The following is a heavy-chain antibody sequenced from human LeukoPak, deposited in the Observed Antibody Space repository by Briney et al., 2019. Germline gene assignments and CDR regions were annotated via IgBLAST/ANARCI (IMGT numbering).Heavy chain of an antibody. CDR3: ARVLTLWYGALDF. J-gene: IGHJ3*01. V-gene: IGHV3-7*03. CDR2: IKEDGSDK. Sequence: GGSLRLSCLASGFTFSNSWMTWVHQAPGRGLEWVANIKEDGSDKQYVDSVRGRFTISRDNAKNTVYLEMNSLRADDTALYYCARVLTLWYGALDFWGQGRMVSVFS. CDR1: GFTFSNSW. D-gene: IGHD3-10*01.